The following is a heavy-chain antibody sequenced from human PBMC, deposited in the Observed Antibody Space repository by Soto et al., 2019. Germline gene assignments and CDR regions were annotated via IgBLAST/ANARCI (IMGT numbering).Heavy chain of an antibody. CDR3: ARALVEGYSSSSGVIGWFDP. D-gene: IGHD6-6*01. Sequence: QVQLVQSGAEVKKPGSSVKVSCKASGGTFSSYAISWVRQAPGQGLEWMGGIIPIFGTANYAQKFQGRVTITADESTSTAYMELSSLRSEDTAVYYCARALVEGYSSSSGVIGWFDPWGQGTLVTVSS. CDR2: IIPIFGTA. V-gene: IGHV1-69*01. CDR1: GGTFSSYA. J-gene: IGHJ5*02.